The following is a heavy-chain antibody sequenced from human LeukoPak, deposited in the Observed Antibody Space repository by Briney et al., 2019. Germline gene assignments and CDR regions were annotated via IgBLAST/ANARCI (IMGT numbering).Heavy chain of an antibody. V-gene: IGHV3-23*01. CDR2: ITGRGGNT. D-gene: IGHD6-25*01. Sequence: PGGSLRLSCAASGFTFSSFPMSWVRQAPGKGLQWVSGITGRGGNTYYADSVEGRFTMSRDNSKNTLSLQMDSLRAEDTAVYCCARDRAAFDYWGQGTLVTVSS. J-gene: IGHJ4*02. CDR3: ARDRAAFDY. CDR1: GFTFSSFP.